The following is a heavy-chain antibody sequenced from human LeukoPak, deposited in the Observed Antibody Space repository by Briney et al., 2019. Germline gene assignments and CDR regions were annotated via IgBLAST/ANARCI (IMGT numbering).Heavy chain of an antibody. J-gene: IGHJ5*02. CDR3: ARGRGDYGSGSYYKFRPWFDP. D-gene: IGHD3-10*01. CDR2: INHSGST. CDR1: GGSISGDY. Sequence: SETLSLTCTVSGGSISGDYWSWIRQPPGQGLEWIGEINHSGSTNYNPSLKSRVTISVDTSKNQFSLKLSSVTAADTAVYYCARGRGDYGSGSYYKFRPWFDPWGQGTLVTVSS. V-gene: IGHV4-34*01.